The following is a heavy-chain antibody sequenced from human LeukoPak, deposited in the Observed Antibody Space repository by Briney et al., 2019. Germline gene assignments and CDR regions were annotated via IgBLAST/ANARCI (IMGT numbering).Heavy chain of an antibody. V-gene: IGHV1-46*01. J-gene: IGHJ5*02. CDR1: GYTFSNNF. D-gene: IGHD3-22*01. CDR3: ARGKGSPLVVAQSPWFDP. Sequence: GASVKVSCKASGYTFSNNFMHWVRQAPGQGLEWMGIINPSGDNTWYAQKFQGRVTMTRDMATSTDYMEVSSLRSEDTAVYYCARGKGSPLVVAQSPWFDPWGQGTLVTVSS. CDR2: INPSGDNT.